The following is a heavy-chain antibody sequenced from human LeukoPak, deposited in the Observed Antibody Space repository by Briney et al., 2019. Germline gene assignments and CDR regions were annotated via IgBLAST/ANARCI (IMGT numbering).Heavy chain of an antibody. CDR3: TRSSAAAFDV. CDR1: GFTFSSYW. CDR2: IKQDGSEK. Sequence: GGSLRLSCAGSGFTFSSYWMSWVRQAPGKGLEWVANIKQDGSEKYYVDSVKGRFTISRDSAKNSLYLQMNTLRAEDTAVYYRTRSSAAAFDVWGQGTMVTVSS. V-gene: IGHV3-7*01. J-gene: IGHJ3*01. D-gene: IGHD6-6*01.